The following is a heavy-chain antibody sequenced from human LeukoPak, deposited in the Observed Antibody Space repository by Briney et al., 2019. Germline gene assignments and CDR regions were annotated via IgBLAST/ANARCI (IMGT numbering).Heavy chain of an antibody. V-gene: IGHV1-2*02. D-gene: IGHD2-2*01. CDR1: GYTFTGYY. Sequence: ASVKVSCKASGYTFTGYYMHWVRQAPGQGLEWMGWINPNSGGTNYAQKFQGRVTMTRDTSISTAYMELSRLRSDDTAVYYCARDLGYCSSTSCYSGILGYWGQGTLVTVFS. CDR3: ARDLGYCSSTSCYSGILGY. CDR2: INPNSGGT. J-gene: IGHJ4*02.